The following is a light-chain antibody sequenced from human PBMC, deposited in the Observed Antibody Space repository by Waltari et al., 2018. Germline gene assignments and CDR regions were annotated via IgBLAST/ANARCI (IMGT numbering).Light chain of an antibody. CDR3: ATWDESLNGV. J-gene: IGLJ1*01. V-gene: IGLV1-51*02. CDR1: TSNIGSNY. CDR2: EKN. Sequence: QSVLTQPPSVSAAPGQKVTISCSGSTSNIGSNYVSWYQHLPGTVPKLLIYEKNERPPGIPDRFSGSKSGTSATLDIAGLQTGDKGEYYCATWDESLNGVFGPGTKVTVL.